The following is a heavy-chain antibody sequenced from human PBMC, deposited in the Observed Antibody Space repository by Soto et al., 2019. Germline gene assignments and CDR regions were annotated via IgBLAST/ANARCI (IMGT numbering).Heavy chain of an antibody. CDR2: IYYSGST. J-gene: IGHJ4*02. CDR1: GGSVSSGSYY. Sequence: SETLSLTCTVSGGSVSSGSYYWSWIRQPPGKGLEWIGYIYYSGSTNYNPSLKSRVTISEDTFKNQFSLKLSSVTAADTAVYYCAIISLSSGSYCYYFDYWGQGSLVTVSS. V-gene: IGHV4-61*01. CDR3: AIISLSSGSYCYYFDY. D-gene: IGHD1-26*01.